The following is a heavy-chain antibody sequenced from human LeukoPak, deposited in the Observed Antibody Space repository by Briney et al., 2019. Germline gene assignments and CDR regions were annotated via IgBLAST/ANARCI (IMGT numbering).Heavy chain of an antibody. V-gene: IGHV3-74*01. CDR1: GFSFSNYW. Sequence: PGGSLRLSCAASGFSFSNYWMHWVRQAPGKGLVWVTRMISDGSATYYADSVQGRFTISRDNAKNTLYLQMNSLRAEDTAMYFCAKGPNYFDSWGQGTLVTVSS. J-gene: IGHJ4*02. CDR3: AKGPNYFDS. CDR2: MISDGSAT.